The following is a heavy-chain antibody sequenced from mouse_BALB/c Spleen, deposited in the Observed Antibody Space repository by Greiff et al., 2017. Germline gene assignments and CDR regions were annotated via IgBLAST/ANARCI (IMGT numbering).Heavy chain of an antibody. D-gene: IGHD4-1*01. J-gene: IGHJ2*01. CDR1: GFAFSSYD. Sequence: EVKLMESGGGLVKPGGSLKLSCAASGFAFSSYDMSWVRQTPEKRLEWVAYISSGGGSTYYPDTVKGRFTISRDNAKNTLYLQMSSLKSEDTAMYYCERHPLTGFDYWGQGTTLTVSS. CDR2: ISSGGGST. CDR3: ERHPLTGFDY. V-gene: IGHV5-12-1*01.